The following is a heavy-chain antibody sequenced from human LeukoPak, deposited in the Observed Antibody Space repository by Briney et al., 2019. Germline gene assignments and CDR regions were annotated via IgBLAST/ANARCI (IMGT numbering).Heavy chain of an antibody. Sequence: SETLSLTCTVSGGSITSYYWSWMRQPPGKGLEWIGYIYYSGSTNYNPSLKSRVTISVDTSKNQFSLKLSSVTAADTAVYYCARGDDIVLFDYWGQGILVPVSS. CDR2: IYYSGST. CDR1: GGSITSYY. CDR3: ARGDDIVLFDY. D-gene: IGHD2-15*01. V-gene: IGHV4-59*01. J-gene: IGHJ4*02.